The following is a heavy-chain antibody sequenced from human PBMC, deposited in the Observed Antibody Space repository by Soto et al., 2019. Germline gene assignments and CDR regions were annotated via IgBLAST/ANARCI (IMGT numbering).Heavy chain of an antibody. CDR3: ANSFTSSGTNWHSHFDH. J-gene: IGHJ4*02. CDR2: ISSPGRNV. V-gene: IGHV3-23*01. Sequence: EVQLLESGGGLVQPGGSLRLSCATSGFTFSNFAMRWVRLAPGRGLEWVSAISSPGRNVYYAASVEGRFTISRDNSKNTVYLHMSSLRAEDTAIYYCANSFTSSGTNWHSHFDHWGQGALVTVSS. CDR1: GFTFSNFA. D-gene: IGHD1-7*01.